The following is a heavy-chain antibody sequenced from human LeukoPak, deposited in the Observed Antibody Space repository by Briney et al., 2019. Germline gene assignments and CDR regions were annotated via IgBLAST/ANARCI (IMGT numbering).Heavy chain of an antibody. CDR3: ARDAIQLWENDAFDI. CDR2: IYYSGST. V-gene: IGHV4-30-4*01. Sequence: SETLSLTCTVSGGSISSCDYYWSWIRQPPGPGLEWIVYIYYSGSTYYNPSLKSRITISVDTSKNQFSLKLSSVTAADTAVYYCARDAIQLWENDAFDIWGQGTMVTVSS. D-gene: IGHD5-18*01. J-gene: IGHJ3*02. CDR1: GGSISSCDYY.